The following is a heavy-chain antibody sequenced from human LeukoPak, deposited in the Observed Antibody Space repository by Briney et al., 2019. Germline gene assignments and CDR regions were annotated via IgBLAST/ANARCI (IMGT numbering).Heavy chain of an antibody. D-gene: IGHD2-15*01. CDR1: GFSVSSYW. J-gene: IGHJ4*02. CDR2: VNGNGRST. Sequence: GGSLRLSCATSGFSVSSYWLHWVRQRPAKGLVWVSRVNGNGRSTSYADSVKGRFTISRDNAKNTLYLHMTSLRVEDSAVYYCVRSFRIPYCSGNSCYPTDFDFWGQGTLVTVSS. V-gene: IGHV3-74*01. CDR3: VRSFRIPYCSGNSCYPTDFDF.